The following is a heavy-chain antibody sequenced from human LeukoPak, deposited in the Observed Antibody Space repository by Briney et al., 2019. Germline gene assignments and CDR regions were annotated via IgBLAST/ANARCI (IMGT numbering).Heavy chain of an antibody. CDR3: ARSIAADEFAFDP. CDR1: GYTFTVYY. J-gene: IGHJ5*02. CDR2: INPNSGGT. V-gene: IGHV1-2*02. Sequence: ASVKVSCKASGYTFTVYYMHWVRQAPGQGLEWMGWINPNSGGTNYAQKFQGRVTMTRDTSISTAYMELSRLRSDDTAVYYCARSIAADEFAFDPWGQGTLVTVSS. D-gene: IGHD6-13*01.